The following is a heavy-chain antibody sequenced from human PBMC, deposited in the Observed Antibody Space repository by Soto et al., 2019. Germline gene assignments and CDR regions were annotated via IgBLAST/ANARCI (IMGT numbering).Heavy chain of an antibody. CDR3: ARIVRLELHFDAFDI. CDR1: GYTFTSYV. Sequence: ASVKVSCRPSGYTFTSYVISWVRKAPGQGLEWMGWISAYNGNTNYAQKLQGRVTMTTDTSTSPAYMELRSLRSDDTAVYYCARIVRLELHFDAFDIWGQGTMVTVSS. J-gene: IGHJ3*02. CDR2: ISAYNGNT. D-gene: IGHD1-7*01. V-gene: IGHV1-18*01.